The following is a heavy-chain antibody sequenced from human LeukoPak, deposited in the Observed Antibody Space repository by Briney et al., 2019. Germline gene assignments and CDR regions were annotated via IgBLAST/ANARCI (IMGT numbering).Heavy chain of an antibody. D-gene: IGHD4-23*01. CDR3: ARTDYGGNEFDP. Sequence: SVKVSCKASGGTFSSYAISWVRQAPGQGLKWMGGIIPIFGTANYAQKFQGRVTITTDESTSTAYMELSSPRSEDTAVYYCARTDYGGNEFDPWGQGTLVTVSS. J-gene: IGHJ5*02. CDR1: GGTFSSYA. V-gene: IGHV1-69*05. CDR2: IIPIFGTA.